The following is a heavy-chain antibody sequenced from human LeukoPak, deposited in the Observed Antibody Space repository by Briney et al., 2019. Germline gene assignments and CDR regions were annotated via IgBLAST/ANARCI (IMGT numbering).Heavy chain of an antibody. D-gene: IGHD3-10*01. CDR2: ISGSGGST. CDR3: AKDLGSGRGYYYYMDV. J-gene: IGHJ6*03. V-gene: IGHV3-23*01. Sequence: PGGSLRLSCAASGFTFSSYAMSWVRQAPGKGLEWVSAISGSGGSTYYADSVKGRFTISRDNSKNTLYLQMNSLRAEDTAVYYCAKDLGSGRGYYYYMDVWGKGTTVTISS. CDR1: GFTFSSYA.